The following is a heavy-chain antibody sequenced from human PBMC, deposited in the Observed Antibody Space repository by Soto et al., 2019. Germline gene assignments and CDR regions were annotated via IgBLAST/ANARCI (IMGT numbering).Heavy chain of an antibody. V-gene: IGHV1-8*01. CDR2: MNPNSGNT. CDR3: ALLAPRGLSYDIIVGALLG. J-gene: IGHJ4*02. Sequence: GASVKVSCKASGYTFTSYDINWVRQAPGQGLEWMGWMNPNSGNTGYAQKFQGRITMTTNTSTSTAYMELSSLRSDDTAVYYCALLAPRGLSYDIIVGALLGWGQGTLVTVSS. CDR1: GYTFTSYD. D-gene: IGHD1-26*01.